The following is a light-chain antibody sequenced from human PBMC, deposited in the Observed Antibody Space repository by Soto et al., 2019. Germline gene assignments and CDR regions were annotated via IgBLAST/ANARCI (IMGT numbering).Light chain of an antibody. Sequence: QSALTQPASVSGSPGQSITMSCTGTSSDVGGYDYVSWYQQHPGEVPKLIIFEVSSRLAWISNRFSASKSGNTASLTISGLQAEDEADYYCSSYTTSSSYVFGTGTKVTVL. V-gene: IGLV2-14*01. J-gene: IGLJ1*01. CDR3: SSYTTSSSYV. CDR2: EVS. CDR1: SSDVGGYDY.